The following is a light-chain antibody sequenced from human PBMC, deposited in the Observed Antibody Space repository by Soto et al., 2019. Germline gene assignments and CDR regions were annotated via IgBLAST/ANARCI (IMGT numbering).Light chain of an antibody. CDR2: GAS. J-gene: IGKJ4*01. Sequence: EIVMTQSPATLSVSPGESATLSCRASQSVSSNLAWYQQKPGQAPRLLIYGASTRATGIPARFSGSGSGTEFTLTIRSLQSEDFAVYYCQQYNNWPRTFGGGTKVEIK. V-gene: IGKV3-15*01. CDR1: QSVSSN. CDR3: QQYNNWPRT.